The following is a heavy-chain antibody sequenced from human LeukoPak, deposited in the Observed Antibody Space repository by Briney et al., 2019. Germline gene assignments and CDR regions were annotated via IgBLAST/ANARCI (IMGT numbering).Heavy chain of an antibody. J-gene: IGHJ4*02. V-gene: IGHV1-69*13. CDR3: AVFRYFDFKWNFDY. Sequence: GASVKVSCKASGGTLSSYAISWVRQAPGQGLEWMGGIIPIFGTANYAQKFQGRVTITADESTSTAYMELSSLRSEDTAVYYCAVFRYFDFKWNFDYWGQGTLVTVSS. D-gene: IGHD3-9*01. CDR2: IIPIFGTA. CDR1: GGTLSSYA.